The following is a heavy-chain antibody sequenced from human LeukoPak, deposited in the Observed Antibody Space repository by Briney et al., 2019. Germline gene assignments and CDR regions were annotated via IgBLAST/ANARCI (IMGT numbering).Heavy chain of an antibody. CDR1: EFTFRSYA. D-gene: IGHD3-22*01. J-gene: IGHJ4*02. CDR3: AKLRYDSSGYHFDY. V-gene: IGHV3-23*01. CDR2: ISGSGGTT. Sequence: GGSLRLSCAASEFTFRSYAMSWVRQAPGKGLEWVSSISGSGGTTYYADSVKGRFTISRDNSKNTLYLQMNSLRAEDTAVYYCAKLRYDSSGYHFDYWGQGTLVTVSS.